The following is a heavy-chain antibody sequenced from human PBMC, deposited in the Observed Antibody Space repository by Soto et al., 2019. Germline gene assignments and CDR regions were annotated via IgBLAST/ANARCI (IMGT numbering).Heavy chain of an antibody. J-gene: IGHJ4*02. D-gene: IGHD3-10*01. Sequence: GGSLRLSCAASGFTFTSYGMHWVRQAPGKGLEWVAAISYDGSEKYYADSVKGRFTISRDNSKNTQYLQMNNLRPEDTAVYYCTKGHVVRGDWGQGARVTVSS. CDR2: ISYDGSEK. V-gene: IGHV3-30*18. CDR3: TKGHVVRGD. CDR1: GFTFTSYG.